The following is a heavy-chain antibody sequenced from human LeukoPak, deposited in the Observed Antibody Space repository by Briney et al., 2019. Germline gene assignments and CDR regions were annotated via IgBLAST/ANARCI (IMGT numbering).Heavy chain of an antibody. J-gene: IGHJ6*03. D-gene: IGHD2-2*01. CDR2: IIPIFGTA. V-gene: IGHV1-69*05. CDR1: GGTLSSDA. CDR3: ARGGAEVLAAPDEYYYYYMDV. Sequence: SVKVSCKASGGTLSSDAISWVRQAPGQGLEWMGGIIPIFGTANYAQKFQGRVTITTDESTSTAYMELSSLRSEDTAVYYCARGGAEVLAAPDEYYYYYMDVWGKGTTVTVSS.